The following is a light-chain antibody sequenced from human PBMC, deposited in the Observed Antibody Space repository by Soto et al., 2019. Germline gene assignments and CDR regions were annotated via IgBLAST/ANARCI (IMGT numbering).Light chain of an antibody. CDR1: QSVSSSS. Sequence: EIVLTQSPDTLSVSPGERATLSCRASQSVSSSSLAWYQQKPGQAPMLLIYGASNRATGIPDRFSGSGSGTDFTLTISRLEPEDFAVYYCQQYGSSPLCTFGQGTKVEIK. CDR2: GAS. J-gene: IGKJ1*01. V-gene: IGKV3-20*01. CDR3: QQYGSSPLCT.